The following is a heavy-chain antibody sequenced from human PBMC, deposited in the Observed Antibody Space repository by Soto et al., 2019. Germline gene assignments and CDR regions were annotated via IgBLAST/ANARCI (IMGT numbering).Heavy chain of an antibody. CDR3: AKDRETAWFPDF. CDR1: GFTFTSYA. CDR2: ISGGDT. D-gene: IGHD3-10*01. J-gene: IGHJ4*02. V-gene: IGHV3-23*01. Sequence: VSLRLSCAASGFTFTSYALSWVRQAPGKGLEWVSTISGGDTYYADFVKGRFTISRDISKNTLYLQMDGLRAEDTAIYYCAKDRETAWFPDFWGQGALVTVSS.